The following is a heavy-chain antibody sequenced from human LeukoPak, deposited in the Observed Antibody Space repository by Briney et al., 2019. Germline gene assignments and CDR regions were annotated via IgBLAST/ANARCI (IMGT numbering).Heavy chain of an antibody. CDR2: IKQDGSEK. D-gene: IGHD6-13*01. V-gene: IGHV3-7*01. Sequence: GGSLRLSCAASGFSSSNYWMSLVRQAPGKGLEWVANIKQDGSEKYYVDSVKGRFTISRDNAKNSLYLQMNSLRAEDTAVYYCARDERGSRWPYYYYGMDVWGQGTTVTVSS. CDR1: GFSSSNYW. J-gene: IGHJ6*02. CDR3: ARDERGSRWPYYYYGMDV.